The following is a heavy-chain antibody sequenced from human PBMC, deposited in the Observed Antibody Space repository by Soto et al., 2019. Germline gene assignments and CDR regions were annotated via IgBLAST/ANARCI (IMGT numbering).Heavy chain of an antibody. CDR1: GYTFTSYG. V-gene: IGHV1-18*04. J-gene: IGHJ1*01. CDR2: ISAYNGNT. CDR3: AFYPGMPRRLLFHH. D-gene: IGHD2-2*01. Sequence: SVNVACKASGYTFTSYGISWVRQAPGQGLEWMGWISAYNGNTNYAQKLQGRVTITTDTSTSTAYMELRSLRSDDTAVYYCAFYPGMPRRLLFHHCGQGTLVPVSS.